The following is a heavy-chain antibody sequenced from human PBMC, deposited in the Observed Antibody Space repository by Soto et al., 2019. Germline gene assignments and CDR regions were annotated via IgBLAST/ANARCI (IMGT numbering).Heavy chain of an antibody. D-gene: IGHD3-10*01. V-gene: IGHV4-34*01. Sequence: QVQLQQWGAGLLKPSETLSLTCAVYGGSFSGYYWSWIRQPPGKGLEWIGEINNSGSTNYNPSLKSRVTISVDTSKNQFSLKPSSVTAADTAVYYCALRPNYGSGLYYYYGMDVWGQGTTVTVSS. J-gene: IGHJ6*02. CDR1: GGSFSGYY. CDR2: INNSGST. CDR3: ALRPNYGSGLYYYYGMDV.